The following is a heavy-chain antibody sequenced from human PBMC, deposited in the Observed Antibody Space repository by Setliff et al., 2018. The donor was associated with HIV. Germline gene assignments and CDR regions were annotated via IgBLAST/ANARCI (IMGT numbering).Heavy chain of an antibody. CDR2: LYYSGST. J-gene: IGHJ3*02. V-gene: IGHV4-31*03. CDR3: ARDGGEKEAFDI. Sequence: SETLSLTCTVSGGSISSGGYYWSWIRQHPGKGLEWIGYLYYSGSTYYNPSLKSRVTISVDTSKNQFSLKLSSVTAADTAVYYCARDGGEKEAFDIWGQGTMVTVSS. D-gene: IGHD3-16*01. CDR1: GGSISSGGYY.